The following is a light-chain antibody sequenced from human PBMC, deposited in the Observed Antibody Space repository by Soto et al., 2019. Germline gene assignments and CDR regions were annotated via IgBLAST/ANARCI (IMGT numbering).Light chain of an antibody. CDR3: HQYNNWPRT. Sequence: DIVWTQSPATLSLSPGQRATLSCRASQNFSNYVAWYQQKPGRAPRLLIYDASKRATGIPSRFSGSGSGTEFTLTISSLQSEDFAVYYCHQYNNWPRTFGQGTKVDI. CDR1: QNFSNY. J-gene: IGKJ1*01. V-gene: IGKV3-11*01. CDR2: DAS.